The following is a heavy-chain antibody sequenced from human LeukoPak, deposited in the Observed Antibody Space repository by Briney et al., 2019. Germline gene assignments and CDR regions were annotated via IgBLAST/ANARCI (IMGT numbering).Heavy chain of an antibody. D-gene: IGHD2-2*01. CDR3: ARASPEYCSSTSCPTDY. CDR1: GGSISSYY. J-gene: IGHJ4*02. CDR2: IYTSGST. Sequence: SETLSLTCTVSGGSISSYYWSWIRQAAGKGLEWIGRIYTSGSTNYNPSLKSRVTMSVDTSKNQFSLKLSSVTAADTAVYYCARASPEYCSSTSCPTDYWGQGTLVTVSS. V-gene: IGHV4-4*07.